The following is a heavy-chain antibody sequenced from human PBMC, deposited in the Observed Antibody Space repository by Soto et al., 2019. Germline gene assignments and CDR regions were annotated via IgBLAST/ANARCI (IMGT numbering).Heavy chain of an antibody. J-gene: IGHJ3*02. CDR3: AKSEGYSFDI. D-gene: IGHD1-1*01. Sequence: EVQLVESGGGLVQPSGSLGLSCAASGFTFSSHWMSWVRQAPGKGLEWVANIRQDGREEQYSDTVKGRFTLSRDNAKNSLYLQMNGRRVEDTAVYDCAKSEGYSFDIRGQGTMVTVSS. CDR1: GFTFSSHW. V-gene: IGHV3-7*01. CDR2: IRQDGREE.